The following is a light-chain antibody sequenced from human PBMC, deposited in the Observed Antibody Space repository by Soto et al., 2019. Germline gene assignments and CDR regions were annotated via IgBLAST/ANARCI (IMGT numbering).Light chain of an antibody. V-gene: IGLV2-14*01. J-gene: IGLJ2*01. CDR1: SSDLGGYNY. Sequence: QSVLTQPASVSGSPGQSITISCTGTSSDLGGYNYVSWYQQHPGKAPKLMIYEVSNRPSGVSNRFSGYKSGNTASLTISGLQAEDEADYYCSSYTTSSTLYVVFGGGTKVTVL. CDR2: EVS. CDR3: SSYTTSSTLYVV.